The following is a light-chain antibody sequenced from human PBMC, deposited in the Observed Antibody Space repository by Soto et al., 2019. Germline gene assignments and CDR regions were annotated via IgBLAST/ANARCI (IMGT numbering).Light chain of an antibody. J-gene: IGKJ1*01. V-gene: IGKV1-39*01. Sequence: DIQMTQSPSSLSASVGDRVTITCRASQNVRNCLNWYQKKSGEAPNLLIFAASTLQSGVPSRFSGSGAETEFTLTISSLQPEDFATYYCQESYTRAFGQGTVVEI. CDR3: QESYTRA. CDR1: QNVRNC. CDR2: AAS.